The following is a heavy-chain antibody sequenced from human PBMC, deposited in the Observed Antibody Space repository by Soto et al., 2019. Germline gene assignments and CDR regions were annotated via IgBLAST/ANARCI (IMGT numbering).Heavy chain of an antibody. CDR3: AHGLTDFDY. CDR1: GFSLSTSGVG. Sequence: QITLKESGPTLVKPTQTLTLTCTFSGFSLSTSGVGVGWIRQPPGKALEWLALIYWDDDKRYSPSLKSRLTITTDTATNQVVLTMTSIDPVDTATYYCAHGLTDFDYWGQGTLVTVSS. CDR2: IYWDDDK. J-gene: IGHJ4*02. V-gene: IGHV2-5*02.